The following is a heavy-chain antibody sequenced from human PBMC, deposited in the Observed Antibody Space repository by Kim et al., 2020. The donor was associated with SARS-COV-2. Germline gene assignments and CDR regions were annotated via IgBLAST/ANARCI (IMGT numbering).Heavy chain of an antibody. CDR1: GYTFTSYA. CDR2: INTNTGNP. CDR3: AREFAFWCSDSFRGSPYYYSYKDM. D-gene: IGHD3-3*01. Sequence: ASVNNTRKASGYTFTSYAMNWVRQAPGQGLEWMGWINTNTGNPTYAQGFTGRFVFSLDTSVSTAYLQISSLKAEDTAVYYCAREFAFWCSDSFRGSPYYYSYKDMWIKGTPVTVSS. J-gene: IGHJ6*03. V-gene: IGHV7-4-1*02.